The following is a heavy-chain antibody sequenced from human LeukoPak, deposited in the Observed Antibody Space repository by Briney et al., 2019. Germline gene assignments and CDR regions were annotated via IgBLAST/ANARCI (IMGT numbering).Heavy chain of an antibody. D-gene: IGHD6-13*01. V-gene: IGHV3-53*01. Sequence: GGSLRLSCEASGFSVSSNDMSWVRQAPGKGLECVSVIDRGGSTFYADSVKGRFTISRDNSKNTLYLQMNSLSVEDTAEFYCAKRVGYGYGMDVWGQGTTVTVSS. CDR2: IDRGGST. J-gene: IGHJ6*02. CDR3: AKRVGYGYGMDV. CDR1: GFSVSSND.